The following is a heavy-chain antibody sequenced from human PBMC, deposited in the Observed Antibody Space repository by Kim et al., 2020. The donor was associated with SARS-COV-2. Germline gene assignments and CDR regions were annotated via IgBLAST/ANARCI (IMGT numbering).Heavy chain of an antibody. CDR3: TRLDTGGDYYYYGMDF. CDR1: GGSISSYY. CDR2: IYYSGST. J-gene: IGHJ6*02. Sequence: SETLSLTCTVSGGSISSYYWSWIRQPPGKGLEWIGYIYYSGSTNYNPSLKSRVTISVDTSKNQFSLKLSSVTAADTAVYYCTRLDTGGDYYYYGMDFWG. V-gene: IGHV4-59*08. D-gene: IGHD3-9*01.